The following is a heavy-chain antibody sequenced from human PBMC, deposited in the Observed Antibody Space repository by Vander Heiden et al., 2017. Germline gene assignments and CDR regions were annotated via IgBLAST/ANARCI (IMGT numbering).Heavy chain of an antibody. J-gene: IGHJ4*02. D-gene: IGHD3-10*01. CDR1: GSSISSSSYY. V-gene: IGHV4-39*01. CDR3: ARQRLRITMVRGKKYFDY. Sequence: QLQLQASGPGLVKPSETLSLTCTVSGSSISSSSYYWGWIRQPPGKGLEWIGSIYYSGRTYYNPSLKSRVTISEDTSKNQFSLKLSSVTAADTAVYYCARQRLRITMVRGKKYFDYWGQGTRVTVSS. CDR2: IYYSGRT.